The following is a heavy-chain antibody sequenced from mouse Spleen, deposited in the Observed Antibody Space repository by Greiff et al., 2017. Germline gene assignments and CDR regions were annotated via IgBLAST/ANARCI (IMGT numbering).Heavy chain of an antibody. D-gene: IGHD1-1*01. CDR3: ARNYYGSSLYAMDY. V-gene: IGHV2-9-1*01. Sequence: VHLVESGPGLVAPSQSLSITCTVSGFSLTSYAISWVRQPPGKGLEWLGVIWTGGGTNYNSALKSRLSISKDNSKSQVFLKMNSLQTDDTARYYCARNYYGSSLYAMDYWGQGTSVTVSS. J-gene: IGHJ4*01. CDR1: GFSLTSYA. CDR2: IWTGGGT.